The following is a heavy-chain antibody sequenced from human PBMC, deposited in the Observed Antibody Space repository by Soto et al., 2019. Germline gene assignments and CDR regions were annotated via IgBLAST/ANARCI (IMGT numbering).Heavy chain of an antibody. Sequence: PGGSLRLSCAASGFTFSSYGMHWVRQAPGKGLEWVAVIWYDGSNKYYADSVKGRFTISRDNSKNTLYLQMNSLRAEDTAVYYCATDREYKLLKAYYMDVWGKGTTVNVSS. CDR2: IWYDGSNK. CDR3: ATDREYKLLKAYYMDV. J-gene: IGHJ6*03. D-gene: IGHD2-2*01. CDR1: GFTFSSYG. V-gene: IGHV3-33*01.